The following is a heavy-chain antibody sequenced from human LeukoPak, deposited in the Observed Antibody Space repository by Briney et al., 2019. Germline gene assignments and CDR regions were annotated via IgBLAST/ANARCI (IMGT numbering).Heavy chain of an antibody. CDR1: GFTFSSYA. CDR3: AKALAYGSGSYSAFDI. Sequence: GGSLRLSCAASGFTFSSYAMSWARQAPGKGLEWVSAISGSGGSTYYADSVKGRFTISRDNSKNTLYLQMNSLRAEDTAVYYCAKALAYGSGSYSAFDIWGQGTMVTVSS. V-gene: IGHV3-23*01. J-gene: IGHJ3*02. D-gene: IGHD3-10*01. CDR2: ISGSGGST.